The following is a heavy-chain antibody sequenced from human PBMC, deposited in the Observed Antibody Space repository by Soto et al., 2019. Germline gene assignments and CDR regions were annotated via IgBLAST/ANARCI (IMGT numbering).Heavy chain of an antibody. V-gene: IGHV1-3*01. J-gene: IGHJ4*02. CDR2: INVGNGNT. CDR3: TSDNKGLADY. Sequence: ASVKVSCKASGYTSTNYAVHWVRQAPGQGLQWIGWINVGNGNTKSSQKFQGRVTFSRDTSASTAYMEVSSLTSEDTAVYYCTSDNKGLADYWGQGTRVTVSS. CDR1: GYTSTNYA.